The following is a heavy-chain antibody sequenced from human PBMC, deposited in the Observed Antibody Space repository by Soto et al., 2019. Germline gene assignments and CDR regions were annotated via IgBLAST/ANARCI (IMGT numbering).Heavy chain of an antibody. CDR3: ARAQFGSYVPKAGLEY. J-gene: IGHJ4*02. V-gene: IGHV1-18*01. D-gene: IGHD5-18*01. CDR2: ISAYNGNT. CDR1: GYTFTSYG. Sequence: QVQLVQSGAEVKKPAASVKVSCKASGYTFTSYGISWVRQAPGQGLEWMGWISAYNGNTNYAQELKGIVTITTDTSTSTAYMELRSLRSDDTAVYYWARAQFGSYVPKAGLEYWCQRTLVSVAS.